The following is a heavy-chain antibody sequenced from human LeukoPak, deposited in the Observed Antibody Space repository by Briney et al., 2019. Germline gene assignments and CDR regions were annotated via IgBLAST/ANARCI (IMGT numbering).Heavy chain of an antibody. D-gene: IGHD4-17*01. CDR1: GFTFSSYA. CDR3: AKWVIGYGPFNAFDI. CDR2: ISYDGSNK. J-gene: IGHJ3*02. Sequence: GGSLRLSCAASGFTFSSYAMHWVRQAPGKGLEWVAVISYDGSNKYYADSVKGRFTISRDNSKNTLYLQMNSLRAEDTAVYYCAKWVIGYGPFNAFDIWGQGTMVTVSS. V-gene: IGHV3-30-3*02.